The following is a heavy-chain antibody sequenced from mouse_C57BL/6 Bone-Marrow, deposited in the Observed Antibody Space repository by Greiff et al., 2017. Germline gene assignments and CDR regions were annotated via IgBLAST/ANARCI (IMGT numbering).Heavy chain of an antibody. J-gene: IGHJ1*03. V-gene: IGHV1-53*01. CDR3: ARAVGYYYGSGYGGYWYFDV. D-gene: IGHD1-1*01. CDR2: INPSNGGT. Sequence: QVQLQQPGTELVKPGASVKLSCKASGYTFTSYWMHWVKQRPGQGLEWIGNINPSNGGTNYNEKFKSKATLTVDKSSSTAYMQLSRLPSEASAVYYCARAVGYYYGSGYGGYWYFDVGGTGTTVTVSS. CDR1: GYTFTSYW.